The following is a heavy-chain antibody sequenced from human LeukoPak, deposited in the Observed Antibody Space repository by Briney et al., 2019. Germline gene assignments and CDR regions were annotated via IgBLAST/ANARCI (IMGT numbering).Heavy chain of an antibody. CDR1: GFTVSTSY. D-gene: IGHD3-3*01. Sequence: PGGSLRLSCAVSGFTVSTSYMSWVRQAPGKGLEWVSVIYSGGTTYYADSVKGRFTISRDTSKNTIYLQMNSLRAEDTAVYYCATWERYDFWSGLVPWGQGTLVTVSS. J-gene: IGHJ5*02. CDR2: IYSGGTT. V-gene: IGHV3-66*01. CDR3: ATWERYDFWSGLVP.